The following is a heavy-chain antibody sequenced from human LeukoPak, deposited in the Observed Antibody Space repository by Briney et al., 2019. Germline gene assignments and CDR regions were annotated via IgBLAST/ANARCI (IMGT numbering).Heavy chain of an antibody. V-gene: IGHV5-51*01. CDR1: GYSFTSYW. J-gene: IGHJ5*02. CDR3: ARIYYDSSGYYIWFDP. CDR2: IYPGDSDT. D-gene: IGHD3-22*01. Sequence: GESLKISCKGSGYSFTSYWIGWVRQMPGKGLEWMGIIYPGDSDTRYSPSFQGQGTISADQSISTAYLQWSSLKASDTAMYYCARIYYDSSGYYIWFDPWGQGTLVTVSS.